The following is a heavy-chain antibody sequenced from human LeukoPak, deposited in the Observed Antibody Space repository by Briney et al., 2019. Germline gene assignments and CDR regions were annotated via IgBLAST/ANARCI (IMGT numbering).Heavy chain of an antibody. Sequence: GASLRLSCAASGFTFSNYYMSWIRQAPGQGLEWISYISDNSSYTNYADSVKGRFTISRDNAKNSLYLQMNSLRAEDTAVYYCARDRVAYYFDYWGEGTLVTVSS. J-gene: IGHJ4*02. D-gene: IGHD3-3*01. CDR2: ISDNSSYT. CDR1: GFTFSNYY. V-gene: IGHV3-11*05. CDR3: ARDRVAYYFDY.